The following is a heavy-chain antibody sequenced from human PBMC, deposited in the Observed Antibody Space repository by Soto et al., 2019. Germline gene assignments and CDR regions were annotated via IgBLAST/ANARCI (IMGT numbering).Heavy chain of an antibody. Sequence: GGSLRLSCAASGFTFSNAWMSWVRQAPGKGLEWVGRIKSKTDGGTTDYAAPVKGRFTISRDDSKNTLYLQMNSLKTEDTAVYYCTVAPLWYDVVVVAATLGGIDYWGQGTLVTVSS. D-gene: IGHD2-15*01. CDR2: IKSKTDGGTT. CDR1: GFTFSNAW. V-gene: IGHV3-15*01. CDR3: TVAPLWYDVVVVAATLGGIDY. J-gene: IGHJ4*02.